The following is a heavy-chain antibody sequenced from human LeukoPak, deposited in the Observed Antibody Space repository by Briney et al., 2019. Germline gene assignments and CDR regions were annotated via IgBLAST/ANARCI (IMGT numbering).Heavy chain of an antibody. V-gene: IGHV4-59*01. CDR3: ARGRVSSSTWYSTYYYFFYMDF. Sequence: SETLSLTCTVSDDSITMYYWTWIRQPPGKGLEWIGYVDHTGSTEFNPSLNGRVSISRDTSNNFFSLRLRSVTAADTAVYFCARGRVSSSTWYSTYYYFFYMDFWGKGTTVTVSS. CDR1: DDSITMYY. D-gene: IGHD4-11*01. J-gene: IGHJ6*03. CDR2: VDHTGST.